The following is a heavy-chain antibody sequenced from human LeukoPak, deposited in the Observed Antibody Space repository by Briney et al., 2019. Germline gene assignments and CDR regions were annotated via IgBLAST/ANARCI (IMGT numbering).Heavy chain of an antibody. CDR3: ASTLRFLPYRRFDY. D-gene: IGHD3-3*01. J-gene: IGHJ4*02. CDR1: GGSIISSNYY. CDR2: IYQSGSGSS. V-gene: IGHV4-39*01. Sequence: SETLSLTCSASGGSIISSNYYWGWIRQPPGKGLEWIGSIYQSGSGSSYYNPSLKSRVTIFGDPSKNQFFLRLSSVTAADTAVYYCASTLRFLPYRRFDYWGQGTLVTVPS.